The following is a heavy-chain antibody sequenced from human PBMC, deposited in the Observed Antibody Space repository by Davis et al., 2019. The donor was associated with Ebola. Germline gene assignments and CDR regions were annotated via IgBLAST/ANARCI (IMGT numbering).Heavy chain of an antibody. Sequence: PSETLSLTCTVSGGSISSYYWSWIRQPPGKGLEWIGYIYYSGSTNYNPSLKSRVTISVDTSKNQFSLKLSSVTAADTAVYYCARDVRSKTYDILTGYGSQYYGMDVWGQGTTVTVSS. CDR2: IYYSGST. V-gene: IGHV4-59*01. D-gene: IGHD3-9*01. CDR3: ARDVRSKTYDILTGYGSQYYGMDV. J-gene: IGHJ6*02. CDR1: GGSISSYY.